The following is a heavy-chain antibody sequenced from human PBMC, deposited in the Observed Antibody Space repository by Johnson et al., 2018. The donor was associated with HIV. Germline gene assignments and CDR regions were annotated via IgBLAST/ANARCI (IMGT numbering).Heavy chain of an antibody. V-gene: IGHV3-30*04. CDR1: GFTFSSYA. CDR2: ISYDGRNT. D-gene: IGHD1-26*01. CDR3: AREGYIVGAQDAFDI. Sequence: QVQLVESGGGVVQPGRSLRLSCAASGFTFSSYALHWVRQAPGKGLEWVAVISYDGRNTYYAASVKGRFTISSDNSKNTLYLQMNSLRAEDTAVYYCAREGYIVGAQDAFDIWGQGTMVTVSS. J-gene: IGHJ3*02.